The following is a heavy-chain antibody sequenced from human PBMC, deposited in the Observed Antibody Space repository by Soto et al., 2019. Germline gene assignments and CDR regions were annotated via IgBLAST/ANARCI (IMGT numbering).Heavy chain of an antibody. CDR1: GFTFSSYA. V-gene: IGHV3-9*01. J-gene: IGHJ4*02. CDR2: ISWDSGSI. D-gene: IGHD6-25*01. Sequence: PGGSLRLSCAASGFTFSSYAMSWVRQAPGKGLEWVSGISWDSGSIDYADSVRGRFTISRDNARNSLYLRMSSLRPEDTALYYCAKDAAYYFDYWGQGTLVTVSS. CDR3: AKDAAYYFDY.